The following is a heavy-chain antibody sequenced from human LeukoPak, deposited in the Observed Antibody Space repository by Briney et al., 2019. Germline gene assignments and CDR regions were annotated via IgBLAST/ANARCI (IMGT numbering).Heavy chain of an antibody. J-gene: IGHJ3*02. V-gene: IGHV3-7*01. CDR1: GFTFSNYW. CDR3: AREGYSSSLDAFDI. D-gene: IGHD6-13*01. Sequence: GGSLRLSCAASGFTFSNYWMSWVRQAPGKGLEWVAHIKPDGSEKNYVDSVKGRFTLFRDDAKNSVYLQMNSLRVEDTAVYYCAREGYSSSLDAFDIWGQGTMVTVSS. CDR2: IKPDGSEK.